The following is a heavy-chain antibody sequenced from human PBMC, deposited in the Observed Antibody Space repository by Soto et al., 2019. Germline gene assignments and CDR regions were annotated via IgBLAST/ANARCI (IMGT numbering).Heavy chain of an antibody. CDR3: ARVVPAAWGWFDP. Sequence: EVQLVESGGGLVQPGGSLRLSCAASGFTVSSNYMSWVRQAPGKGLEWVSVIYSGGSTYYADSVKGRFTISRHNSKNTLYLQMNSLRAEDTAVYYCARVVPAAWGWFDPWGQGTLVTVSS. J-gene: IGHJ5*02. CDR1: GFTVSSNY. V-gene: IGHV3-53*04. CDR2: IYSGGST. D-gene: IGHD2-2*01.